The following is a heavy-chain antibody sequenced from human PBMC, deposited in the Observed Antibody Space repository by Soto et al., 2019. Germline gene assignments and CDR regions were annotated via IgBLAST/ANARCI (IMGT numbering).Heavy chain of an antibody. CDR1: GGSFSGYY. V-gene: IGHV4-34*01. J-gene: IGHJ5*02. CDR2: INHSGST. CDR3: ASSAVAGTNGQNWFDP. D-gene: IGHD6-19*01. Sequence: SETLSLTCAVYGGSFSGYYWSWIRQPPGKGLEWIGEINHSGSTNYNPSLKSRVTISVDTSKNQFSLKLSSVTAADTAVYYCASSAVAGTNGQNWFDPWGQGTLVTVSS.